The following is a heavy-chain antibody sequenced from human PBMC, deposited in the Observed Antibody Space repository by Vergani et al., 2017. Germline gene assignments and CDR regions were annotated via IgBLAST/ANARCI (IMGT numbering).Heavy chain of an antibody. CDR2: INPSGGST. CDR1: GYTFTSYY. D-gene: IGHD2-15*01. J-gene: IGHJ3*02. Sequence: QVQLVQSGAEVKKPGASVKVSCKASGYTFTSYYMHWVRQAPGQRLEWMGIINPSGGSTSYAQKFQGRVTMTRDTSTSTVYMELSSLRSEDTAVYYCARDLGYCSGGSCYEGAFDIWGQGTMVTVSS. V-gene: IGHV1-46*01. CDR3: ARDLGYCSGGSCYEGAFDI.